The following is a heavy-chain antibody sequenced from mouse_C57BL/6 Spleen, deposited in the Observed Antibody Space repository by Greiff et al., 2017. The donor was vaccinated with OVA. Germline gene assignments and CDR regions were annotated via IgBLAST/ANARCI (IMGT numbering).Heavy chain of an antibody. D-gene: IGHD2-4*01. J-gene: IGHJ2*01. CDR1: GYSFTDYN. CDR2: INPNYGTT. Sequence: EVKLMESGPELVKPGASVKISCKASGYSFTDYNMNWVKQSNGKSLEWIGVINPNYGTTSYNQKFKGKATLTVDQSSSTAYMQLNSLTSEDSAVYYCARSRDYDVYFDYWGQGTTLTVSS. V-gene: IGHV1-39*01. CDR3: ARSRDYDVYFDY.